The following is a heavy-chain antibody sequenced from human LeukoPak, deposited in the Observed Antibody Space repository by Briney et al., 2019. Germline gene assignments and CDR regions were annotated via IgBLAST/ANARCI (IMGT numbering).Heavy chain of an antibody. D-gene: IGHD3-3*01. J-gene: IGHJ4*02. CDR1: GYTFTSYG. CDR3: ARDMFSIITIFGVDPFDY. Sequence: PVASVKVSCKASGYTFTSYGISWVRQAPGQGLEWMGWISAYNGNTNYAQKLQGRVTMTTDTSTSTAYMELRSLRSDDTAVYYCARDMFSIITIFGVDPFDYWGQGTLVTVSS. V-gene: IGHV1-18*01. CDR2: ISAYNGNT.